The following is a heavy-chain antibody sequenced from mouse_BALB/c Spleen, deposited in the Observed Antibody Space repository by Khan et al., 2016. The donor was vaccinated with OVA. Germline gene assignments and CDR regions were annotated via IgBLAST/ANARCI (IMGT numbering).Heavy chain of an antibody. CDR2: IKYSGST. CDR1: GYSITSDYA. Sequence: EVELVESGPGLVKPSQSLSLTCTVTGYSITSDYAWNWIRQFPGNKLEWMGYIKYSGSTSYNPSLKSRISITRDTSKNQFFLQLNSVTTEDTATYYSARSGTITTVVATDFDYWGQGTTLTVSS. V-gene: IGHV3-2*02. J-gene: IGHJ2*01. CDR3: ARSGTITTVVATDFDY. D-gene: IGHD1-1*01.